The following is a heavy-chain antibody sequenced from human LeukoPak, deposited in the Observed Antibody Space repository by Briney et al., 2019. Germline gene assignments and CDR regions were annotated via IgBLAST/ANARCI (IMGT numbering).Heavy chain of an antibody. D-gene: IGHD4-17*01. V-gene: IGHV4-34*01. CDR1: GGSFSSYY. CDR2: MSYSGRT. CDR3: ARSPQGTATTANWLDP. J-gene: IGHJ5*02. Sequence: SETLSLTCAVYGGSFSSYYWSWIRQPPGKGLEWIGSMSYSGRTYYNPSLKTRVTVSLDTSKNQFSLNLISVTAADTAVYYCARSPQGTATTANWLDPWGQGTLVTVSS.